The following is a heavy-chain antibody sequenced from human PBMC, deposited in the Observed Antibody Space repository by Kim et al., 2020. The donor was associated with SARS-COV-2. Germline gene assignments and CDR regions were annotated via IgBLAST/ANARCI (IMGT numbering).Heavy chain of an antibody. D-gene: IGHD3-10*01. CDR3: TRSVNQMVRGVPIWNGLNYLDQ. CDR2: ISAYNRNT. J-gene: IGHJ4*02. Sequence: ASVKVSCKTSGYTFTNYGITWVRQAPGQGLEGIGWISAYNRNTHYAQKFQGRVTMTRDTSTTTAYMELRSLRSDDTAVYYFTRSVNQMVRGVPIWNGLNYLDQWGQGTLLTVSS. CDR1: GYTFTNYG. V-gene: IGHV1-18*01.